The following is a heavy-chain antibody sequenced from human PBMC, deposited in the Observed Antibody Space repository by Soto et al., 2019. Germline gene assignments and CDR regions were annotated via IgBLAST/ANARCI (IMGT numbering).Heavy chain of an antibody. J-gene: IGHJ5*02. CDR2: IYYSGST. Sequence: QLQLQESGPGLVKPSETLSLTCTVSGGSISSSSYYWGWIRQPPGKGLEWIGSIYYSGSTYYNPSLKSRVTISVDTSKNQFSRKLSSVTAADTAVYYCARHIGPVGLAVGWFDPWGQGTLVTVSS. D-gene: IGHD6-19*01. CDR3: ARHIGPVGLAVGWFDP. V-gene: IGHV4-39*01. CDR1: GGSISSSSYY.